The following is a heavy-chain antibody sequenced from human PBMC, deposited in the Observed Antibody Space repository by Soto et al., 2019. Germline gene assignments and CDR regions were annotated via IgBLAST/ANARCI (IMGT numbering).Heavy chain of an antibody. V-gene: IGHV3-30-3*01. J-gene: IGHJ6*02. D-gene: IGHD3-10*01. CDR1: GFTFSSYA. Sequence: QVQLVESGGGVVQPGRSLRLSCAASGFTFSSYAMHWVRQAPGKGLEWVAVILYDGSNKYYADSVKGRFTISRDNSKNTLYLQMNSLRAEDTAVYYCARDHYYGSGSYSMDVWGQGTTVTVSS. CDR3: ARDHYYGSGSYSMDV. CDR2: ILYDGSNK.